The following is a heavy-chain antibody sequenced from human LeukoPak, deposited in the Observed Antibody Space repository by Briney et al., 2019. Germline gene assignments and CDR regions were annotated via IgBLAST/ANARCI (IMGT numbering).Heavy chain of an antibody. V-gene: IGHV4-59*01. CDR2: IYYSGST. CDR3: ARRLAVGGWFAP. CDR1: GGSISSYY. Sequence: SETLSLTCIVAGGSISSYYWSWIRQPPGKGLEWIGYIYYSGSTNYNSSLKSRVTISVDTSKKKFSLKLSSVTAADTAVYYCARRLAVGGWFAPWGQGTLVSVSS. J-gene: IGHJ5*02. D-gene: IGHD6-13*01.